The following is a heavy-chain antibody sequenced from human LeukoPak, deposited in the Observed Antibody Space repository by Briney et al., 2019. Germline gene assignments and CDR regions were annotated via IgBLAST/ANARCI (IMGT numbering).Heavy chain of an antibody. CDR1: GFTVGIYA. J-gene: IGHJ4*02. Sequence: GGSLRLSCEAAGFTVGIYAMNWVRQAPGKGLGWVSAISGTGDSTYYADSVKGRFTISRDKSKNTLSLQMNSLRAEDTAVYSCATALGYHYDGGGSDYWGQGTLVTASS. V-gene: IGHV3-23*01. CDR3: ATALGYHYDGGGSDY. D-gene: IGHD3-22*01. CDR2: ISGTGDST.